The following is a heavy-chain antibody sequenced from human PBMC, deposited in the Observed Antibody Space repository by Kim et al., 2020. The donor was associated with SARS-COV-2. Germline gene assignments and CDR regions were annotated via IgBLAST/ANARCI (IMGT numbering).Heavy chain of an antibody. V-gene: IGHV4-39*07. CDR2: IYYSGST. Sequence: SETLSLTCTVSGGSISSSSYYWGWIRQPPGKGLEWIGSIYYSGSTYYNPSLKSRVTISVDTSKNQFSLKLSSVTAADTAVYYCAREGRQWLANKNQNDAFDIWGQGTMVTVSS. CDR1: GGSISSSSYY. J-gene: IGHJ3*02. CDR3: AREGRQWLANKNQNDAFDI. D-gene: IGHD6-19*01.